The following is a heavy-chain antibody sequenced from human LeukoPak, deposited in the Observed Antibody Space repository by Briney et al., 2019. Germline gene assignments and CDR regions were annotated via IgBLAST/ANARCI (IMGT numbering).Heavy chain of an antibody. D-gene: IGHD3-22*01. V-gene: IGHV3-23*01. CDR2: ISGSGGST. J-gene: IGHJ4*02. Sequence: GGSLRLSCAASGFTFSSYAMSWVRQAPGKGLEWVSAISGSGGSTYYADSVKGRFTISRDNSKNTLYLQMNSLRAEDTAVYYCAKSSYYDSSGYYREYYFDNWGQGTLVTVSS. CDR3: AKSSYYDSSGYYREYYFDN. CDR1: GFTFSSYA.